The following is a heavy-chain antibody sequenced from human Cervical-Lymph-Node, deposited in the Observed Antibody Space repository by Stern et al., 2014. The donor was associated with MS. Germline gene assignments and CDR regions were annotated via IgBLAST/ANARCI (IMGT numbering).Heavy chain of an antibody. V-gene: IGHV1-2*06. D-gene: IGHD3-3*01. Sequence: VQLVESGTEVKKPGASVRVSCKTSGYTFVAYFLYWVRQAPGQGLEWMARINPKSGATDYAEKFQGRVTLTKDTSLNTTYMEVSRLTSDDTAMYYCARGPKFGAFDVWGQGTIVSVSA. J-gene: IGHJ3*01. CDR2: INPKSGAT. CDR3: ARGPKFGAFDV. CDR1: GYTFVAYF.